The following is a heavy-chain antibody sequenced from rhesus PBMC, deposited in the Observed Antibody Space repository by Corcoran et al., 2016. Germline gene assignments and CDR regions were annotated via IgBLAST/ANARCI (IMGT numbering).Heavy chain of an antibody. D-gene: IGHD1-32*01. Sequence: QVQLQESGPGLVKPSETLSLTCAVSDYSSSSGFAWSWIRQPPGKGLEWIGYIGGGSVSTNYNPSLKSRVTTSKDTSKNQFSLKLNSVTAADTAVYHCARGMYYFDFWGRGVLVTVSS. CDR1: DYSSSSGFA. J-gene: IGHJ4*01. V-gene: IGHV4-127*01. CDR2: IGGGSVST. CDR3: ARGMYYFDF.